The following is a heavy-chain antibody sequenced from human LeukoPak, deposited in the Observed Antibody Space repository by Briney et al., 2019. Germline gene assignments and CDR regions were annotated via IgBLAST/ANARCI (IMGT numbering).Heavy chain of an antibody. J-gene: IGHJ4*02. CDR2: IYYSGRT. D-gene: IGHD1-26*01. V-gene: IGHV4-59*08. CDR3: ARLAPYPGVWASDY. CDR1: GGSLSGHY. Sequence: SETLSLTCTVSGGSLSGHYWNWIPQPPGKRLEWIDYIYYSGRTSYIPSLQSRVTISVDTSKNQSSLKLTSVTAAGTAVYYCARLAPYPGVWASDYWGQETLVTVPS.